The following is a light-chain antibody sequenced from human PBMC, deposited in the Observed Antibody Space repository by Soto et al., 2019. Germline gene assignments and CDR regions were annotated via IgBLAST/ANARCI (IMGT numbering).Light chain of an antibody. CDR3: EEYNNWFSIA. J-gene: IGKJ5*01. V-gene: IGKV3-15*01. CDR2: DRY. Sequence: ETVLTQSPASLSLSPGERATLSCRASQSVRSKVAWYQQKPGQAPSLVIYDRYIRATGIPARFSGSGFGTEFTLTISSLQPEDFAVYYCEEYNNWFSIAFGQGTRLEI. CDR1: QSVRSK.